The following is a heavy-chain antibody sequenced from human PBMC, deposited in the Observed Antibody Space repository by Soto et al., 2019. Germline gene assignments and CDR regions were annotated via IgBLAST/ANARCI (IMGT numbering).Heavy chain of an antibody. Sequence: GGSLRLSCAASGFTFTSYVMSWVRQAPGKGLEWVSAVSGNGGRTYYADSVKGRFTISRDNSKNAVYLQMDSLRVEDTAIYYCAKPIAGATRFAAFDFWGQGTMVTVSS. D-gene: IGHD1-26*01. CDR1: GFTFTSYV. J-gene: IGHJ3*01. CDR3: AKPIAGATRFAAFDF. CDR2: VSGNGGRT. V-gene: IGHV3-23*01.